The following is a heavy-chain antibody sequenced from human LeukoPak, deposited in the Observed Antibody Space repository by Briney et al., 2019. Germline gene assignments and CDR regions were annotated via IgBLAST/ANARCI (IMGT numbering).Heavy chain of an antibody. J-gene: IGHJ4*02. CDR3: AKSPGAYSSGWYTPVDY. V-gene: IGHV3-30*18. CDR1: GFTFSSYG. Sequence: GRSLRLSRAASGFTFSSYGMHWVRQAPGKGLEWVAVISYDGSNKYYADSVKGRFTISRDNSKNTLYLQMNSLRAEDTAVYYCAKSPGAYSSGWYTPVDYWGQGTLVTVSS. CDR2: ISYDGSNK. D-gene: IGHD6-19*01.